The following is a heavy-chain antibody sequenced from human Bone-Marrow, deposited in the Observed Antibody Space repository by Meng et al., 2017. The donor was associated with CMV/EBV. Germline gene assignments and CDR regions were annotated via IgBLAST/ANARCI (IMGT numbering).Heavy chain of an antibody. CDR3: SRMRGYCSSTSCLAGMDV. CDR1: GFSLSTSGMR. D-gene: IGHD2-2*01. Sequence: SGPTLVKPTQTLSLTCTFSGFSLSTSGMRVSWIRQPPGKALEWLARIDWDEDKFYSTSLKSKLTISKDTSKDQVVLTMSNMDPVDTATYYCSRMRGYCSSTSCLAGMDVWGQGTTVTVSS. J-gene: IGHJ6*02. CDR2: IDWDEDK. V-gene: IGHV2-70D*14.